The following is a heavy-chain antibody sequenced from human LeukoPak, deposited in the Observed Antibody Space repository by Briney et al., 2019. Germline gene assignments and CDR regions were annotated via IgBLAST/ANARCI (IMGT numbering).Heavy chain of an antibody. CDR2: IYTSGST. CDR3: ARSSRGYLDY. CDR1: GSSISSYC. Sequence: SETLSLTCTVSGSSISSYCWSWIRQPAGKGLEWIGGIYTSGSTNYNPSLKIRVPMSVDTSKNQFCLKLSSVTAADTAVYYCARSSRGYLDYWGQGTLVTVSS. D-gene: IGHD2-2*01. V-gene: IGHV4-4*07. J-gene: IGHJ4*02.